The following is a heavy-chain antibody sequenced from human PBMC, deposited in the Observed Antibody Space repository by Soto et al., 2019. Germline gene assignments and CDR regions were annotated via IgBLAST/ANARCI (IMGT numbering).Heavy chain of an antibody. D-gene: IGHD3-22*01. CDR1: GFSLSTSGVG. V-gene: IGHV2-5*02. Sequence: QITLKESGPTLVKPTQTLTLTCTFSGFSLSTSGVGVGWIRQPPGKALEWLALIYWDDEKRYSPSLKSRLTIPQETSKNHLPLPMHNMAPSDTAPYYCAHQLGVFDSSGRIEVFGHRGPGTLVTVSS. CDR2: IYWDDEK. J-gene: IGHJ5*02. CDR3: AHQLGVFDSSGRIEVFGH.